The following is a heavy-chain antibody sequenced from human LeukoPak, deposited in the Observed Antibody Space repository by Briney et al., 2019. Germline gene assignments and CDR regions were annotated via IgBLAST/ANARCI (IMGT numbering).Heavy chain of an antibody. D-gene: IGHD6-19*01. CDR3: ARDHSSGWYGHFDY. CDR2: IYTSGST. Sequence: SETLSLTCTVSGASISSGSYYWSWIRQPAGKGLEWIGRIYTSGSTNYNPSLKSRVTISVDTSKNQFSMKLSSVAAADTAVYYCARDHSSGWYGHFDYWGQGTLVTVSS. J-gene: IGHJ4*02. V-gene: IGHV4-61*02. CDR1: GASISSGSYY.